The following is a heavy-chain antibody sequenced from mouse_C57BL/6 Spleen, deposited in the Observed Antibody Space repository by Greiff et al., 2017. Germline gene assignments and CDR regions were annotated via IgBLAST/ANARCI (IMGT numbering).Heavy chain of an antibody. Sequence: EVNVVESEGGLVQPGSSMKLSCTASGFTFSDYYMAWVRQVPEKGLEWVANINYDGSSTYYLDSLKSRFIISRDNAKNILYLQMSSLKSEDTATYYCARDEGHYYGSNWYFDVWGTGTTVTVSS. CDR2: INYDGSST. D-gene: IGHD1-1*01. CDR3: ARDEGHYYGSNWYFDV. J-gene: IGHJ1*03. V-gene: IGHV5-16*01. CDR1: GFTFSDYY.